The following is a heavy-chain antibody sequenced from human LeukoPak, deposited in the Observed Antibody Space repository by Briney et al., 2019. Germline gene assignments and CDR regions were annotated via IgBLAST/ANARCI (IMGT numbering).Heavy chain of an antibody. J-gene: IGHJ4*02. D-gene: IGHD4-23*01. CDR1: GFTFSNAW. Sequence: GGSLRLSCAASGFTFSNAWMSWVRQAPGKGLGWVGRIKSKTDGGTTNYAAPVKGRFTISRDDSKNTLYLQMNSLKTEDTAVYYCTSYSQNYGGNPFDYWGQGTLVTVSS. CDR2: IKSKTDGGTT. V-gene: IGHV3-15*01. CDR3: TSYSQNYGGNPFDY.